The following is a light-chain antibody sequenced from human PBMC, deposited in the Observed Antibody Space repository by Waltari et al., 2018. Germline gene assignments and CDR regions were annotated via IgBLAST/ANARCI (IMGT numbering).Light chain of an antibody. CDR3: SSYTSSNFLV. CDR1: RSYVGGYNY. V-gene: IGLV2-14*03. CDR2: DVN. Sequence: QSALTQPASVSGSPGQSIPISCTGTRSYVGGYNYVSWYQQHPVKAPKLIIYDVNKRPSGVSNRFSGSKSGNTASLTISGLQAEDEADYYCSSYTSSNFLVFGGGTKLTVL. J-gene: IGLJ3*02.